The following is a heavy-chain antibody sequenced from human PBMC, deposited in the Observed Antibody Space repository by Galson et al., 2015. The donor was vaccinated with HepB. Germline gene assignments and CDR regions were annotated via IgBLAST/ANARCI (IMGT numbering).Heavy chain of an antibody. Sequence: CAISGDSVSSNSAALNWIRQSPSRGLEWLGRTYYRSKWYNDYAVSVKSRITINPDTSKNQFSLQLNSVTPEDTAVYYCAREDVVVPAAPYYYYYMDVWGKGTTVTVSS. V-gene: IGHV6-1*01. J-gene: IGHJ6*03. CDR3: AREDVVVPAAPYYYYYMDV. CDR2: TYYRSKWYN. D-gene: IGHD2-2*01. CDR1: GDSVSSNSAA.